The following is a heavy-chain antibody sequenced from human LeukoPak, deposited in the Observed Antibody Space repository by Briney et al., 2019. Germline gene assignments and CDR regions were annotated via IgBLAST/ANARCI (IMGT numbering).Heavy chain of an antibody. V-gene: IGHV3-21*01. J-gene: IGHJ6*03. D-gene: IGHD2-8*01. CDR1: GFTFSSYS. CDR2: ISSSSTYI. CDR3: ARGRVLYCTNGVCYRIGDNYYYYYMDV. Sequence: GGSLRLSCAASGFTFSSYSMNWVRQAPGKGLEWVSSISSSSTYIYYGDSVTGRFTISRDNAKNSLYLQMNSLRAEDTAVYYCARGRVLYCTNGVCYRIGDNYYYYYMDVWGKGTTVTVSS.